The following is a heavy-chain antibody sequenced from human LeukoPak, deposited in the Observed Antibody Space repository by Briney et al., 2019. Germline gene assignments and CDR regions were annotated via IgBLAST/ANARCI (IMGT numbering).Heavy chain of an antibody. V-gene: IGHV4-39*01. Sequence: SETLSLTCTVFGVSVTTSGYYGAWIRQPPGRGLERIGSISYSGITYYKPSLRGRVTISGDTAKNQFSLKLSSVTAADTAVYYCARHNDYASLMDVWGQGTTVTVSS. J-gene: IGHJ6*02. CDR3: ARHNDYASLMDV. CDR1: GVSVTTSGYY. CDR2: ISYSGIT. D-gene: IGHD2-2*01.